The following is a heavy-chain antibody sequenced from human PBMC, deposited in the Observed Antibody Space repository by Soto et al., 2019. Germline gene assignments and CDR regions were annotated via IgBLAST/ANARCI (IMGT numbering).Heavy chain of an antibody. Sequence: GGSLRLSCAASGFTFSSYWMHWARQAPGKGLAWVSRIHSDGSITSYADSVKGRFTISRDNAKNSLYLQMNSLRAEDTAVYYCASLPSAGYSYGSDNFDYWGQGTLVTVSS. CDR2: IHSDGSIT. CDR3: ASLPSAGYSYGSDNFDY. J-gene: IGHJ4*02. CDR1: GFTFSSYW. D-gene: IGHD5-18*01. V-gene: IGHV3-74*01.